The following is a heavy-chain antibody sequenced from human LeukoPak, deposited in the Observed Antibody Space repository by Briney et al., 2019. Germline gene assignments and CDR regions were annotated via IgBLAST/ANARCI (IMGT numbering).Heavy chain of an antibody. V-gene: IGHV3-23*01. D-gene: IGHD6-13*01. CDR2: ISGSGANT. J-gene: IGHJ4*02. Sequence: GGPLRLSCAASLFTFSTLYMRWARVAPGKGLVPVSGISGSGANTYYADSVKGRFTISRDNSKNTPYLQMNSLRAEDTAVFYCAKYPASGGYFDYWGQGTLVTVPS. CDR3: AKYPASGGYFDY. CDR1: LFTFSTLY.